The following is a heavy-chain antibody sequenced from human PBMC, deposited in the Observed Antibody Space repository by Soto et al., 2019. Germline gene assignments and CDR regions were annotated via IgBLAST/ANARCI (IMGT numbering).Heavy chain of an antibody. V-gene: IGHV5-51*01. CDR1: GHSFTNYW. CDR2: IYPADSDT. CDR3: VRQDVGSISMS. D-gene: IGHD3-3*02. J-gene: IGHJ4*02. Sequence: EVQLVQSGAELKKPGESLKISCESSGHSFTNYWIGWVRQMPGKGLEWMGIIYPADSDTRYSPSFQGHVTLSADQSISTAYLQWSSLKASDTAMYYCVRQDVGSISMSWGQGTLVTVSS.